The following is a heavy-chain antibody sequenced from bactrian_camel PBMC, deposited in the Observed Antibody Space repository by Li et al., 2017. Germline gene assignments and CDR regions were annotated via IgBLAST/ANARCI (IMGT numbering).Heavy chain of an antibody. V-gene: IGHV3S40*01. CDR3: AAGRYTAIAWAASDFGY. D-gene: IGHD2*01. CDR2: INIGGDST. J-gene: IGHJ6*01. Sequence: DVQLVESGGGLVQPEGSLRLSCAASGFTFSSYDMNWVRQAPGKGLEWVSCINIGGDSTYYADSVKGRFTISRDNAKNTVYLQMNSLKSEDTALYYCAAGRYTAIAWAASDFGYCGQGTQVTFS. CDR1: GFTFSSYD.